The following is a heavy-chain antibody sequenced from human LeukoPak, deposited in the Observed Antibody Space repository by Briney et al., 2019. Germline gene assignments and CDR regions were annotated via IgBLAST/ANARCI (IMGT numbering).Heavy chain of an antibody. CDR3: TRGKYSGFDI. Sequence: SQTLSLTCAISGYSVVTNSVAWNSIRQSPSRGLECQGRTYLRAKWYNEYAVSVKSRITINTDTSRNHFSLQLTSVIPEDTAVYYCTRGKYSGFDIWGQGTMVTVSS. V-gene: IGHV6-1*01. D-gene: IGHD3-10*01. CDR2: TYLRAKWYN. CDR1: GYSVVTNSVA. J-gene: IGHJ3*02.